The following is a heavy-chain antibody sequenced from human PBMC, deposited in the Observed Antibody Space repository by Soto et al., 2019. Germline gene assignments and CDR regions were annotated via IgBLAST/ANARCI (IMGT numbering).Heavy chain of an antibody. J-gene: IGHJ4*02. CDR2: INPSGGST. V-gene: IGHV1-46*03. CDR3: ARDHCSGGSCYLGPPLD. Sequence: ASVKVSCKASGYTFTSYYMHWVRQAPGQGLEWMGIINPSGGSTSYAQKFQGRVTMTRDTSTSTVYMELSSLRSEDTAVYYCARDHCSGGSCYLGPPLDWGQGTLVTVSS. D-gene: IGHD2-15*01. CDR1: GYTFTSYY.